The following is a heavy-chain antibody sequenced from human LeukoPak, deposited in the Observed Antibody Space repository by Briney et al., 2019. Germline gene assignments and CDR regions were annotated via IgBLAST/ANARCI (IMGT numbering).Heavy chain of an antibody. D-gene: IGHD5-18*01. CDR1: GYTFTDYY. Sequence: ASVKVSCKASGYTFTDYYLHWVRQAPGQGLEWMGWINPYSGATNYAQKFQGRVTMTRDTSISTAYMELSRLRSDDAAVYYCARDVDTAMVTDYWGQGTLVTVSS. CDR3: ARDVDTAMVTDY. CDR2: INPYSGAT. J-gene: IGHJ4*02. V-gene: IGHV1-2*02.